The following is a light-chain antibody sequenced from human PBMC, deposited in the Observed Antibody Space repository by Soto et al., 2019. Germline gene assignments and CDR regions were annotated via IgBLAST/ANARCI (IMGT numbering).Light chain of an antibody. CDR1: SSDVGSYNL. V-gene: IGLV2-23*01. J-gene: IGLJ3*02. CDR2: EGS. CDR3: CSYAGSRV. Sequence: QSVLTQPASVSGSPGQSITISCTGTSSDVGSYNLVSWYQQHPGKAPKLMIYEGSKRPSGVSNRLSGSKSGNTASLTISGLQAEDEADYYCCSYAGSRVFGGGTKLTVL.